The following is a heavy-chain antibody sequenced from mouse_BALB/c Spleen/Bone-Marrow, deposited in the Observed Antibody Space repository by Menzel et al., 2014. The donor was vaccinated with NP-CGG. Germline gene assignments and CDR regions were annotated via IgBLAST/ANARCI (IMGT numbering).Heavy chain of an antibody. CDR1: GYTFTSYW. Sequence: QVHVKRSGAELVKPGASVKLSCKASGYTFTSYWMHWVKQRPGQGLEWIGEIIPSNGRTNYNEKFKSKATLTVDKSSNTAYMQLSSLTSEDSAVYYCARWLLQYFDVWGAGTTVTVSS. D-gene: IGHD2-3*01. CDR3: ARWLLQYFDV. CDR2: IIPSNGRT. V-gene: IGHV1S81*02. J-gene: IGHJ1*01.